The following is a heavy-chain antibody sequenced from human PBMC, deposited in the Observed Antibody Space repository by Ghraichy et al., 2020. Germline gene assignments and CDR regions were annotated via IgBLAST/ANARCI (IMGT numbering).Heavy chain of an antibody. CDR2: ISWNSGSI. CDR1: GFTFDDYA. J-gene: IGHJ6*02. V-gene: IGHV3-9*03. Sequence: SLNISCAASGFTFDDYAMHWVRQAPGKGLEWVSGISWNSGSIGYADSVKGRFTISRDNAKNSLYLQMNSLRAEDMALYYCAKAPYPYYYYGMDVWGQGTTVTVSS. CDR3: AKAPYPYYYYGMDV.